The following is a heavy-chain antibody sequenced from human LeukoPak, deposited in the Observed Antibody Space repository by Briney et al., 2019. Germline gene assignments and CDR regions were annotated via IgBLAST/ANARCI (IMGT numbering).Heavy chain of an antibody. J-gene: IGHJ5*02. V-gene: IGHV3-21*01. CDR2: ISSSSSYI. D-gene: IGHD6-13*01. CDR3: ARETIAAAGKGFDP. CDR1: GFTFSSYS. Sequence: PGGSLRLSCAASGFTFSSYSMNWVRQAPGKGLEWVSSISSSSSYIYYADSVKGRFTISRDNAKNSLYLQMNSLRAEDTAVYYCARETIAAAGKGFDPWGQGTLVTVSS.